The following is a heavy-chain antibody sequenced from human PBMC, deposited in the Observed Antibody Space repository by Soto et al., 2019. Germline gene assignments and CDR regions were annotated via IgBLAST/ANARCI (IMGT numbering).Heavy chain of an antibody. D-gene: IGHD6-6*01. CDR1: GFIFSGYA. J-gene: IGHJ4*02. V-gene: IGHV3-23*01. CDR2: ISGSGGST. CDR3: AKGSTSARPYFFDY. Sequence: PGGCLRLSCAASGFIFSGYAMSWVRQAPGKGLEWVSAISGSGGSTYYADSVKGRFTISRDNSENTLYLQMNSLRAEDTAIYHCAKGSTSARPYFFDYWGQGTLVTVSS.